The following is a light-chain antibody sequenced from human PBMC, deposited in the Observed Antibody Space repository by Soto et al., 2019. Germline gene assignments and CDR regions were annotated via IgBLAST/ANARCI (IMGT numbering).Light chain of an antibody. CDR2: AAS. V-gene: IGKV1-17*01. CDR1: QSIRND. CDR3: QHHNSYLALT. J-gene: IGKJ4*01. Sequence: DIQMTQSPSSLSASVGDRVTITCRASQSIRNDLGWYQQKPGKAPKRLIYAASTLQTGVPSRFSGTRAGTEFILTISSLQPEDFATYYGQHHNSYLALTFGGGTKVEIK.